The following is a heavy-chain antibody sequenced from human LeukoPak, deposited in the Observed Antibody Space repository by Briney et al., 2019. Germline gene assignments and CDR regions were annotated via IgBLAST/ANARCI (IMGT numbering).Heavy chain of an antibody. D-gene: IGHD6-13*01. CDR2: ISSSSCYI. J-gene: IGHJ1*01. CDR3: ARLSSSSSWSEYFQH. Sequence: GGSLRLSCAASGFTFRNYWMSWVRQAPGKGLEWVSSISSSSCYIYYADSVKGRFTISRDNAKNSLYLQMNSLRAEDTTVYYCARLSSSSSWSEYFQHWGQGTLVTVSS. CDR1: GFTFRNYW. V-gene: IGHV3-21*01.